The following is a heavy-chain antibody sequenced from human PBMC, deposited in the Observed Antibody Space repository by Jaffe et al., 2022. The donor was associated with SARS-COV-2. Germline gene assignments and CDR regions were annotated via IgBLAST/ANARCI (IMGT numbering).Heavy chain of an antibody. Sequence: QVQLVESGGGVVQPGQSLRLSCAASGFTFSSYALHWVRQAPGKGLEWVAVISYDGTNKYYADSVKGRFTISRDNSRSTLFLQMNSLRPEDTAVYYCARDEVLWRSFDLWGQGTRVTVS. D-gene: IGHD3-10*01. J-gene: IGHJ3*01. CDR1: GFTFSSYA. CDR3: ARDEVLWRSFDL. CDR2: ISYDGTNK. V-gene: IGHV3-30*04.